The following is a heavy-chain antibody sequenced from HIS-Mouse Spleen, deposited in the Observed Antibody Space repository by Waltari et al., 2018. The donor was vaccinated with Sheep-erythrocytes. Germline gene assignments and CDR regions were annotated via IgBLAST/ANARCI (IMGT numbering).Heavy chain of an antibody. D-gene: IGHD2-21*02. Sequence: QVQLVQSGAEVKKPGSSVKVSCKASGGTFSSYAIRCVRQAPGQGLEWMGRIIPILGIANYAQKFQGRVTITADKSTSTAYMELSSLRSEDTAVYYCARGTVVTAIGMDVWGQGTTVTVSS. CDR2: IIPILGIA. CDR1: GGTFSSYA. V-gene: IGHV1-69*04. J-gene: IGHJ6*02. CDR3: ARGTVVTAIGMDV.